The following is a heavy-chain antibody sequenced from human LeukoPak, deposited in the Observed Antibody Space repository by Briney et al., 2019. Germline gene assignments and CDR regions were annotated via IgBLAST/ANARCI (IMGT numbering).Heavy chain of an antibody. CDR1: GYTFTSYG. Sequence: GASVKVSCKASGYTFTSYGISWVRQAPGQGLEWMGWISAYNGNTNYAQKLQGRVTMTTDTSTSTAYMELRSLRSEDTAVYYCARDIRGVVGATLFDYWGQGTLVTVSS. D-gene: IGHD1-26*01. J-gene: IGHJ4*02. V-gene: IGHV1-18*01. CDR2: ISAYNGNT. CDR3: ARDIRGVVGATLFDY.